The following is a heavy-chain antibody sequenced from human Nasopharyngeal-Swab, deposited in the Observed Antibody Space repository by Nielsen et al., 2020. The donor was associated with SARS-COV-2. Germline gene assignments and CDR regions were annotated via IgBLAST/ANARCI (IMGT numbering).Heavy chain of an antibody. J-gene: IGHJ4*02. CDR3: ARAWELHYFDY. Sequence: GGSLRLSCAASGFTFSSYGMHWVRQAPGKGLEWVAVIWYDGSNKYYADSVKGRFTISRDNSKNTLCLQMNSLRAEDTAVYYCARAWELHYFDYWGQGTLVTVSS. CDR2: IWYDGSNK. D-gene: IGHD1-26*01. V-gene: IGHV3-33*01. CDR1: GFTFSSYG.